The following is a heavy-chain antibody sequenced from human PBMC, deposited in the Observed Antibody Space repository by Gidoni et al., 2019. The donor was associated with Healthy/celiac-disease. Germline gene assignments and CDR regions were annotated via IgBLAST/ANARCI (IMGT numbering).Heavy chain of an antibody. V-gene: IGHV1-69*01. J-gene: IGHJ5*02. D-gene: IGHD6-19*01. CDR1: GGTFSSYD. Sequence: QVQLVQSGAAVKKPGSSVKVSCKASGGTFSSYDISWVRQAPGQGLEWMGGIIPIFGTANYAQKFQGRVTITADESTSTAYMELSSLRSEDTAVYYCARDNSSGWHRGWFDPWGQGTLVTVSS. CDR3: ARDNSSGWHRGWFDP. CDR2: IIPIFGTA.